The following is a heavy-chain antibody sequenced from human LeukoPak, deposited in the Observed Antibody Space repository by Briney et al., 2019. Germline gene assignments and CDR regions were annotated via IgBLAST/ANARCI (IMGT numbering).Heavy chain of an antibody. Sequence: PSETLSLTCTVSGGSISSYYWSWTRQSPGKGLEWIGYIYHSGSTQCNPALKSRVTMSVDTSKNQFSLKLSSVTAADTAIYYSARFIYDSGGYYLDDWGQGILVTVSS. D-gene: IGHD3-22*01. CDR1: GGSISSYY. CDR2: IYHSGST. V-gene: IGHV4-59*08. J-gene: IGHJ4*02. CDR3: ARFIYDSGGYYLDD.